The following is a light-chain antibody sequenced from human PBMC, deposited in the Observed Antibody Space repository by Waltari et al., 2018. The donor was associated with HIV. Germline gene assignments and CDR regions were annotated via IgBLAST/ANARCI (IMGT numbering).Light chain of an antibody. V-gene: IGKV3-15*01. CDR2: GAS. Sequence: EVVLTQSPAILPVSPGEGVTLSCRASQSVNSQLAWYQQKVGQAPRLLIHGASSRASGIPARFSGSGSGTDFSLTISSLKSEDFAIYYCQQYDNWPYTFGQGTKLDI. J-gene: IGKJ2*01. CDR1: QSVNSQ. CDR3: QQYDNWPYT.